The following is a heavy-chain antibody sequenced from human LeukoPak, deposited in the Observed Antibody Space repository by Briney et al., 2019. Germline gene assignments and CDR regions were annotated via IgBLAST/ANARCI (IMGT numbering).Heavy chain of an antibody. CDR3: ARTDAFDI. CDR1: GFAFSVDS. V-gene: IGHV3-48*01. Sequence: SGGSLRLSCAAPGFAFSVDSMNWVRQAPGKGLGCVSYISGGSDTIYFADSVKHRFTLSRDNAKNTLYVQMNRLRAEDTALYYCARTDAFDIWGQGTMVTVSS. J-gene: IGHJ3*02. CDR2: ISGGSDTI.